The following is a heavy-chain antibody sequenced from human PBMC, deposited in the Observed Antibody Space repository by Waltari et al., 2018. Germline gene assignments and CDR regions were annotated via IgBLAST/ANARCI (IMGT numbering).Heavy chain of an antibody. J-gene: IGHJ4*02. CDR1: GGSISSSNW. CDR2: IYHSGST. D-gene: IGHD5-18*01. CDR3: ARVGGYSYKTRCDLDY. Sequence: QVQLQESGPGLVKPSGTLSLTCAVSGGSISSSNWWSWVRQPPGKGLEWIGEIYHSGSTNYNPSLKRRVTISVDKSKNQFSLKLSSVTAADTAVYYCARVGGYSYKTRCDLDYWGQGTLVTVSS. V-gene: IGHV4-4*02.